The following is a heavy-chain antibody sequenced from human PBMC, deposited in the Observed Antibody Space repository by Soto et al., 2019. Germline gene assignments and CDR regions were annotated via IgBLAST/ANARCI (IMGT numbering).Heavy chain of an antibody. V-gene: IGHV1-18*04. CDR1: GYTFTSYG. J-gene: IGHJ5*02. CDR2: ISAYNGNT. Sequence: QVQLVQSGAEVKKPGASVKVSCKASGYTFTSYGISWVRQAPGQGLEWMGWISAYNGNTNNAQKLQGRVTMTTDTSTSTAYMELRSLIADDTAVYYCARVEYSSSTHNCFAPWGQGTLLTVSS. D-gene: IGHD6-6*01. CDR3: ARVEYSSSTHNCFAP.